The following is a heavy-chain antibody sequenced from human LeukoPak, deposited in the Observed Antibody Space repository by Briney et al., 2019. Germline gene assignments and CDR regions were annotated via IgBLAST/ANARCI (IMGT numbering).Heavy chain of an antibody. D-gene: IGHD2-21*01. CDR2: IYYSGSV. Sequence: SQTLSLTCTVFGDSISSGGYFWSWFRQLRGRSLEWIGYIYYSGSVYYNPSLMSRVTISVDTSKTQFSLKLSFVTAADTAVYYGGSLVCGVSGGSMGGALASGGQGPLVTVPS. CDR3: GSLVCGVSGGSMGGALAS. CDR1: GDSISSGGYF. J-gene: IGHJ1*01. V-gene: IGHV4-31*03.